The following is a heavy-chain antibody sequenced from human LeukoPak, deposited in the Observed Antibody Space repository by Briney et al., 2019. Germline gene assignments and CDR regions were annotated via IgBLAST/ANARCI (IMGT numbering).Heavy chain of an antibody. D-gene: IGHD6-19*01. CDR1: GFTFSNYS. J-gene: IGHJ4*02. CDR3: AKDGNRIAVAGTLAY. V-gene: IGHV3-21*01. Sequence: GGSLRLSCAASGFTFSNYSMNWVRQAPGKGLEWVSSISTRSTYIYHADSVEGRFTISRDNAKNSLFLQMNSLRAEDTAVYYCAKDGNRIAVAGTLAYWGQGTLVTVSS. CDR2: ISTRSTYI.